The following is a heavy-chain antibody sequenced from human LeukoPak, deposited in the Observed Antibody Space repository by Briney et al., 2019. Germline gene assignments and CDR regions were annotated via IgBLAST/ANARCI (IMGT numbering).Heavy chain of an antibody. D-gene: IGHD2-21*02. J-gene: IGHJ4*02. V-gene: IGHV3-23*01. CDR1: GFTFSTFA. CDR2: IGPESGDI. Sequence: GGSLRLSCAASGFTFSTFAMAWVRQAPGRGLEWVSVIGPESGDIRYSDSVKGRFTISRDSSKSTLFLQMNSLRADDTALYYCAKYCGGGCFRNFDSWGQGTLVTVSS. CDR3: AKYCGGGCFRNFDS.